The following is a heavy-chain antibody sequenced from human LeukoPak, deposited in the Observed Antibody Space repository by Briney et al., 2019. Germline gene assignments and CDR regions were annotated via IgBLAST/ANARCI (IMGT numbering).Heavy chain of an antibody. CDR1: GFSFSNYN. CDR3: ARPRYSSGLFDY. Sequence: GGSLRLSCTASGFSFSNYNMNWVRQAPGKGLEWVSYISDSSDTTYYADSVRGRFTISRDNAKNSLFLQMNSLRAEDTAVYYCARPRYSSGLFDYWGQGTLVTVSS. CDR2: ISDSSDTT. V-gene: IGHV3-48*01. J-gene: IGHJ4*02. D-gene: IGHD3-22*01.